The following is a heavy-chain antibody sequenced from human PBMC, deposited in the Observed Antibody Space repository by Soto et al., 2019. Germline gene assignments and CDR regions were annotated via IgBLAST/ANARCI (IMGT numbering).Heavy chain of an antibody. CDR3: ARDRVSDIIVVPAMPGLDY. V-gene: IGHV4-31*03. CDR1: GGSISSGGYY. J-gene: IGHJ4*02. D-gene: IGHD2-2*01. Sequence: QVQLQESGPGLVKPSQTLSLTCTVSGGSISSGGYYWSWIRQHPGKGLEWIVYIYYSGSTYYNPSLKSRVTISVDTSKNQFSLKLSSVTAADTAVYYCARDRVSDIIVVPAMPGLDYWGQGTLVTVSS. CDR2: IYYSGST.